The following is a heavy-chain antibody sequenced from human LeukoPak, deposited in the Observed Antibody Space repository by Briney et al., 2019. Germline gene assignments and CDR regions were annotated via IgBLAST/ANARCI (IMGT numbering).Heavy chain of an antibody. J-gene: IGHJ3*02. CDR1: GGSFSGYY. V-gene: IGHV4-34*01. Sequence: SETLSLTCAVYGGSFSGYYWSWIRQPPGKGPEWIGEINHSGSTNYNPSLKSRVTISVDTSKNQFSLKLSSVTAADTAVYYCARAGSIAVPLIWGQGTMVTVSS. CDR2: INHSGST. D-gene: IGHD6-19*01. CDR3: ARAGSIAVPLI.